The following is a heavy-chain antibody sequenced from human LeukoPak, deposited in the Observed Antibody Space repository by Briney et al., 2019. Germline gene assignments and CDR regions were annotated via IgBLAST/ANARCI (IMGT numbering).Heavy chain of an antibody. CDR2: ISYTGNT. Sequence: SETLSLTRTVSGGSISTYYWSWIRQPPGKGLDWIGYISYTGNTNYNPSLKSRVTISLDTPQNQFSLKLSSVTAADTAVYYCARVRSAGYEYYYGMDVWGQGTTVTVSS. D-gene: IGHD5-18*01. CDR1: GGSISTYY. V-gene: IGHV4-59*01. J-gene: IGHJ6*02. CDR3: ARVRSAGYEYYYGMDV.